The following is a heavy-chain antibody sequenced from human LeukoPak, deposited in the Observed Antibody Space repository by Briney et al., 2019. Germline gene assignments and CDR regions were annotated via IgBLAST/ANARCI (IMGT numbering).Heavy chain of an antibody. D-gene: IGHD3-16*01. CDR3: AGDGARGYYYYYGMDV. CDR2: ISGSGGST. V-gene: IGHV3-23*01. CDR1: GFTFSSYA. Sequence: PGGSLRLSCAASGFTFSSYAMSWVRQAPGKGLEWVSAISGSGGSTYYADSVKGRFTISRDNSKNTLYLQMNSLRAEDTAVYYCAGDGARGYYYYYGMDVWGQGTTVTVSS. J-gene: IGHJ6*02.